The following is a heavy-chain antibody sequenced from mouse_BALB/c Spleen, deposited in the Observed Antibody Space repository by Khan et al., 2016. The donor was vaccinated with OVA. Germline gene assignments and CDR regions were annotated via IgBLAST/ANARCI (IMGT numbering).Heavy chain of an antibody. Sequence: QIQLVQSGPELKKPGETVKISCKASGYTFTNYGMNWVKQSPGKALKWMGWINTYTGEPTYADDFKGRFAFSLETSASTAYLQISNLKNEDTATYFRARPPYFSYTLDHWGQGTSVTVSS. CDR1: GYTFTNYG. CDR2: INTYTGEP. V-gene: IGHV9-3-1*01. D-gene: IGHD2-10*01. J-gene: IGHJ4*01. CDR3: ARPPYFSYTLDH.